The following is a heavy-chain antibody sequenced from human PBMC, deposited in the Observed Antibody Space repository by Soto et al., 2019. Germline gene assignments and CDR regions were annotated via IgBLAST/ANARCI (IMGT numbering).Heavy chain of an antibody. D-gene: IGHD1-26*01. CDR2: IYYSGST. Sequence: NPSETLSLTCTVSGGSVSSGSYYWSWIGQPPGKGLEWIGYIYYSGSTNYNPSLKSRVTISVDKSKNQFSLKLSSVNAADTAVYYCARERGRSYPFDIWGQGKMVTVSS. CDR3: ARERGRSYPFDI. V-gene: IGHV4-61*01. CDR1: GGSVSSGSYY. J-gene: IGHJ3*02.